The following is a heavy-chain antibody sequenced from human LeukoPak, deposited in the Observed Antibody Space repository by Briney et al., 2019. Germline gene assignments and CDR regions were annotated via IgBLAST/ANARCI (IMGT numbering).Heavy chain of an antibody. Sequence: SETLSLTCAVYGGSFSGYYWSWIRQPPGKGLEWIGEINHSGSTNYNPSLKSRVTISVDTSKNQFSLKLSSVTAADTAVYYCARDGIRAGTDYWGQGTLVTVSS. D-gene: IGHD6-13*01. CDR2: INHSGST. V-gene: IGHV4-34*01. CDR3: ARDGIRAGTDY. J-gene: IGHJ4*02. CDR1: GGSFSGYY.